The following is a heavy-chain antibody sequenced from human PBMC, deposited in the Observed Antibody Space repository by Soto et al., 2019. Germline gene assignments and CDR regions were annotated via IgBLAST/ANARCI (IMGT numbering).Heavy chain of an antibody. V-gene: IGHV5-51*01. J-gene: IGHJ4*02. CDR1: GYSFTTYW. CDR2: IYPGDSDT. Sequence: GESLKISCKGSGYSFTTYWIGWVRQLPGKGLEWMGIIYPGDSDTRYSPSFQGQVTISADKYISTAYLQWSSLKASDTAMYYCARKDSSSAFDYWGQGTLVTVSS. CDR3: ARKDSSSAFDY. D-gene: IGHD3-22*01.